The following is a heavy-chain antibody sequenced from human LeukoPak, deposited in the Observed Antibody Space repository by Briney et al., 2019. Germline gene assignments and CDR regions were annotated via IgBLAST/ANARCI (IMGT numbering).Heavy chain of an antibody. CDR3: ARDGVSSSSADFDY. D-gene: IGHD6-6*01. CDR1: GYTFTSYD. V-gene: IGHV1-8*01. J-gene: IGHJ4*02. Sequence: ASVKVSCKASGYTFTSYDISWVRQATGQGLEWMGWMNPNSGNTGYAQKFQGRVTMTRNTSISTAYMELSSLRSEDTAVYYCARDGVSSSSADFDYWGQGTLVTVSS. CDR2: MNPNSGNT.